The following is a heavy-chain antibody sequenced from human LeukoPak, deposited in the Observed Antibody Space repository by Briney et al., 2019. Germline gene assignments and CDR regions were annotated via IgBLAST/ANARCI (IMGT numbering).Heavy chain of an antibody. CDR2: INAGNGNT. D-gene: IGHD3-16*02. J-gene: IGHJ4*02. V-gene: IGHV1-3*01. Sequence: ASVKVSCKASGYTFTSYAMHWVRQAPGQRLEWMGWINAGNGNTKYSQKFQGRVTMTEDTSTDTAYMELSSLRSEDTAVYYCATGLRLGELSLSDYWGQGTLVTVSS. CDR1: GYTFTSYA. CDR3: ATGLRLGELSLSDY.